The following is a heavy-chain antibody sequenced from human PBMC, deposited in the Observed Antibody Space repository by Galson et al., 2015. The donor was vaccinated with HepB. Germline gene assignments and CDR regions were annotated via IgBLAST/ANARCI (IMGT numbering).Heavy chain of an antibody. V-gene: IGHV1-69*13. J-gene: IGHJ6*02. Sequence: SVKVSCKASGGTFSSYAISWVRQAPGQGLERMGGIIPIFGTANYAQKFQGRVTITADESTSTAYMELSSLRSEDTAVYYCARDTLTGTTSYGMDVWGQGTTVTVSS. D-gene: IGHD1-7*01. CDR3: ARDTLTGTTSYGMDV. CDR1: GGTFSSYA. CDR2: IIPIFGTA.